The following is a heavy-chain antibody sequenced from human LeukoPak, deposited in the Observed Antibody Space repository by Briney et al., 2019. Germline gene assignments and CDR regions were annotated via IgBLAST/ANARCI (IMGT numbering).Heavy chain of an antibody. CDR3: ARRSGKAVTGVNWFDP. J-gene: IGHJ5*02. CDR1: GGSFSGYY. CDR2: INDSGRA. D-gene: IGHD6-19*01. V-gene: IGHV4-34*01. Sequence: SETLSLTCAVYGGSFSGYYWSWIRQPPGKGLEWIGEINDSGRANFNPSLKSRFIILVDTSKNQFSLKLSSVTAADTAVYYCARRSGKAVTGVNWFDPWGQGTLVTVSS.